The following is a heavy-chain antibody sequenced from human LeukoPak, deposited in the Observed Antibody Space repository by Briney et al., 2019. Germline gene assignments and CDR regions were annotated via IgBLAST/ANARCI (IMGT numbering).Heavy chain of an antibody. V-gene: IGHV3-21*01. CDR3: ARDRGAAVGTPSNFDY. CDR1: GFTFSSHS. CDR2: ISSSSSYI. D-gene: IGHD6-13*01. J-gene: IGHJ4*02. Sequence: PGGSLRLSCAASGFTFSSHSMNWVRQAPGKGLEWVSSISSSSSYIYYADSVKGRFTISRDNGKNSLYLQMNSLRGEDTAVYYCARDRGAAVGTPSNFDYWGQGTLVTVSS.